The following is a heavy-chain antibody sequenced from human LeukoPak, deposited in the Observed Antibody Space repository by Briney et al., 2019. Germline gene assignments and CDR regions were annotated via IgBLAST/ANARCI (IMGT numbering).Heavy chain of an antibody. CDR2: IRSKWYCGTT. V-gene: IGHV3-49*04. J-gene: IGHJ5*02. D-gene: IGHD2-8*01. CDR1: GFAFGDYV. CDR3: TRAGVTTNWFDP. Sequence: GGSLRLSGTASGFAFGDYVMNWVRQAPGRGLEWVGFIRSKWYCGTTEYAASVKGRFMISRDDSKSIAYLQMNSLKTEDTAVYFCTRAGVTTNWFDPWGQGTLVTVS.